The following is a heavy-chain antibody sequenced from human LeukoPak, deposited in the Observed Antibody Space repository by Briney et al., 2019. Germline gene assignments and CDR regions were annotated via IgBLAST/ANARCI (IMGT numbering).Heavy chain of an antibody. CDR2: INHSGST. CDR1: GGSFSGYY. D-gene: IGHD3-22*01. V-gene: IGHV4-34*01. CDR3: ARGYDSSGYIYYYYYMDV. J-gene: IGHJ6*03. Sequence: PSETLSLTCAVYGGSFSGYYWSWIRQPPGKGLEWIGEINHSGSTNYNPSLKSRVTISVDTSKNQFSLKLNSVTAADTAVYYCARGYDSSGYIYYYYYMDVWGKGTTVTVSS.